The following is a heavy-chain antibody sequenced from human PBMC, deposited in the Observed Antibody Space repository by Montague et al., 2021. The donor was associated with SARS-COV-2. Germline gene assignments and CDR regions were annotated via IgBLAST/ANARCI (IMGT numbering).Heavy chain of an antibody. CDR2: IGGSGDDT. J-gene: IGHJ4*02. D-gene: IGHD3-9*01. CDR1: GFTFNSYA. Sequence: SLSLSFSASGFTFNSYAMSWVRQAPGKGLEWVSGIGGSGDDTHYADSVRGRFTISRDNSKNTLFLQMDNLRADDTAVYYCANHGGLLRTFDWSYWGQGTLVTVSS. V-gene: IGHV3-23*01. CDR3: ANHGGLLRTFDWSY.